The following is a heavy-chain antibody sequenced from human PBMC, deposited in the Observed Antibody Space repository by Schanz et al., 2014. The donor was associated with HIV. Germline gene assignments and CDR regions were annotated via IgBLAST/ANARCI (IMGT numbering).Heavy chain of an antibody. CDR2: ISTDGIKK. V-gene: IGHV3-30*18. J-gene: IGHJ6*02. CDR3: AKDRFWSGYSESYYGMDV. CDR1: GFTFSNYF. Sequence: QVQLEESGGGVVQPGRSLRLSCAASGFTFSNYFMFWVRQAPGKGLEWVAIISTDGIKKYHADSVKGRFTVSRDNSNNILYLEMNSLTPEDTALYYCAKDRFWSGYSESYYGMDVWGQGTTVTVSS. D-gene: IGHD3-3*01.